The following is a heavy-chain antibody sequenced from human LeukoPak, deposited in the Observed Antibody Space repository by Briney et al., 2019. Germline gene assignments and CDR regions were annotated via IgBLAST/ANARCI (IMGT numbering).Heavy chain of an antibody. Sequence: GGSLRLSCAASGFSFSSYWMTWVRQAPGKGLEWVANIKGDESKKYYVDSVKGRFTISRDNAKNLLFLQMNSLRAEDTAVYYCARNLPAADYWGQGTLVTVSS. CDR3: ARNLPAADY. D-gene: IGHD2-2*01. J-gene: IGHJ4*02. CDR2: IKGDESKK. V-gene: IGHV3-7*01. CDR1: GFSFSSYW.